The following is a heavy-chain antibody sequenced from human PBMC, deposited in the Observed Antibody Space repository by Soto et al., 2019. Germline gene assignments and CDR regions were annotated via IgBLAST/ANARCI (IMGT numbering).Heavy chain of an antibody. CDR1: GYTFMTYA. J-gene: IGHJ4*02. Sequence: QVQLVQSGAEVKKPGGSVKISCKTSGYTFMTYALHWVRQAPGQRLEWMGWINPGSGNTEYSQKLQGRVTITRDTSARTVFMDVANLTSEDTAVYYCARIRMLWYGELSHWGQGTLVTVSA. D-gene: IGHD3-10*01. V-gene: IGHV1-3*01. CDR2: INPGSGNT. CDR3: ARIRMLWYGELSH.